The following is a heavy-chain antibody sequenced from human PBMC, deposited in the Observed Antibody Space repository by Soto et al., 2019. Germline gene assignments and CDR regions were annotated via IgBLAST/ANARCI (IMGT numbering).Heavy chain of an antibody. J-gene: IGHJ6*02. Sequence: QLVESGGGLAQPGGSLRLACTASGFDFSSYSMNWVRQAPGKGLEWIGYVSMDSDTIHYADSVKGRFTISRDDAENSLYLQMNSLRDDDTATYYCARLYYDYVWGQGTTVTVSS. CDR3: ARLYYDYV. CDR2: VSMDSDTI. V-gene: IGHV3-48*02. D-gene: IGHD3-3*01. CDR1: GFDFSSYS.